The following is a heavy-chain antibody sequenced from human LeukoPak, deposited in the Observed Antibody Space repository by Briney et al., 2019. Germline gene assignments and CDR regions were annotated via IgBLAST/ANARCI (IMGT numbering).Heavy chain of an antibody. CDR2: ISFDGSQK. J-gene: IGHJ6*02. CDR1: GFTFSNYG. D-gene: IGHD3-10*01. Sequence: GGSLRLSCAASGFTFSNYGMHWVRQAPCKGLEWVALISFDGSQKYYADSVKGRFTISRDNSKSTVYLQMNSLRVEDTAVYYCSKAAFGRNGMDVWGQGTTVTVAS. CDR3: SKAAFGRNGMDV. V-gene: IGHV3-30*02.